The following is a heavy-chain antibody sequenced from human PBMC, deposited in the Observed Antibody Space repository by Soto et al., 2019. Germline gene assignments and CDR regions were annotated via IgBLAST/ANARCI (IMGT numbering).Heavy chain of an antibody. CDR2: ISYSGNT. Sequence: QVQLQESGPGLVKPSETLSLTCTVSGGSVSSGRYYWSWIRQSPGKGLEWIGYISYSGNTNYNPSLEGRVTMSRGTAKNPFPLKVYFVAAGGTAVYYWAREDPGTVTVGPTFGYWGQGTLVPVSS. CDR1: GGSVSSGRYY. CDR3: AREDPGTVTVGPTFGY. J-gene: IGHJ4*02. V-gene: IGHV4-61*01. D-gene: IGHD3-22*01.